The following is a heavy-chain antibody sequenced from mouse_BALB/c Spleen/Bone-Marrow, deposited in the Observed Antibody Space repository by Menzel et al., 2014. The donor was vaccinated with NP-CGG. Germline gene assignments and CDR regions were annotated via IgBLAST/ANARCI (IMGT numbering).Heavy chain of an antibody. CDR3: ARTGNLAWFAY. CDR2: IYPGDGDT. Sequence: VQLQQSGAELVGPGSSVKISCKASGYAFSSYWMNWVKQRPGQGLEWIGQIYPGDGDTNYNGKFKGKATLTADKSSSTAYMQLSSLTSEDSAVYFCARTGNLAWFAYWGQGTLVTVSA. V-gene: IGHV1-80*01. J-gene: IGHJ3*01. D-gene: IGHD2-1*01. CDR1: GYAFSSYW.